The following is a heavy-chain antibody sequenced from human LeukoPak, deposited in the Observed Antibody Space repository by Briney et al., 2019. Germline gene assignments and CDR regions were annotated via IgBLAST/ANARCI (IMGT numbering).Heavy chain of an antibody. Sequence: PSETLSLTCAVYGGSFSGYYWSWIRQPPGKGLEWIGEINHSGSTNYNPSLKSRVTIPVDTSKNQFSLKLSSVTAADTAVYYCARARGSSSPRVDYWGQGTLVTVSS. CDR3: ARARGSSSPRVDY. V-gene: IGHV4-34*01. J-gene: IGHJ4*02. CDR2: INHSGST. D-gene: IGHD6-6*01. CDR1: GGSFSGYY.